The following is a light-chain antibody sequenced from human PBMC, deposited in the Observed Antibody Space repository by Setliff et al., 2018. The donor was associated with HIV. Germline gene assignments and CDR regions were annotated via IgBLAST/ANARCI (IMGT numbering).Light chain of an antibody. V-gene: IGLV2-23*01. J-gene: IGLJ1*01. Sequence: QSVLTQPASVSGSPGQSITISCTGTSGDVGRYNLVSWYQQHPGKAPKLIIFEGTKRLSGVSNRFSGSNSGNTASLTISGLQPEDEADYYCCSHAGGNTYISGSGTKVTVL. CDR1: SGDVGRYNL. CDR2: EGT. CDR3: CSHAGGNTYI.